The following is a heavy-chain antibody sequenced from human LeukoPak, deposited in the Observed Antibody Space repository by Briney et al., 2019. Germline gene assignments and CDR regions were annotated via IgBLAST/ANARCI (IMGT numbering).Heavy chain of an antibody. Sequence: KPSETLSLTCAVYGGSFSGFYWTWIRQPPGKGLEWIGEINYSGSTNYNPSLKSRVTISVDTSKNQFSLTVNSVTAADTAVYYCARRRIFDYWGQGTLVTVSS. J-gene: IGHJ4*02. CDR2: INYSGST. CDR1: GGSFSGFY. D-gene: IGHD3-3*01. V-gene: IGHV4-34*01. CDR3: ARRRIFDY.